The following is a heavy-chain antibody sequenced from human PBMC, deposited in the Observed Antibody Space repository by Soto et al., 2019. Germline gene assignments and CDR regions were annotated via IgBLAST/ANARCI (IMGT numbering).Heavy chain of an antibody. CDR1: GGSISSGGYS. J-gene: IGHJ4*02. CDR2: IYHSGST. CDR3: ARVGGNPTAYYFDY. Sequence: LSLTCAVSGGSISSGGYSWSWIRQPPGKGLEWIGYIYHSGSTYYNPSLKSRVTISVDRSKNQFSLKLSSVTAADTAVYYCARVGGNPTAYYFDYWGQGTLVTVSS. V-gene: IGHV4-30-2*01. D-gene: IGHD3-16*01.